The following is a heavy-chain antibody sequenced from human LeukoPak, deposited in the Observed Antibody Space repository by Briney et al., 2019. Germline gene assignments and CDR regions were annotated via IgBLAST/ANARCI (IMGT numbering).Heavy chain of an antibody. V-gene: IGHV3-23*01. J-gene: IGHJ4*02. D-gene: IGHD7-27*01. CDR1: GFTFRIHG. CDR3: AQDIAWGAFEH. Sequence: GGSLRLSCAASGFTFRIHGMNWVRQAPGKGLEWVSGISPRGGGTYYADSVKGRFTISRDDSMNTLSLQMSSLRVEDTALYYCAQDIAWGAFEHWGRGTLVTVSS. CDR2: ISPRGGGT.